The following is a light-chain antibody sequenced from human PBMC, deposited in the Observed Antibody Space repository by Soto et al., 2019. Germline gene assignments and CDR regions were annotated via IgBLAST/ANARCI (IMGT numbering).Light chain of an antibody. CDR1: QSISNW. V-gene: IGKV1-5*01. CDR3: QQYNSYSLF. CDR2: GAS. Sequence: DIQMTQSPSTLSASVGDRVTITCRASQSISNWLAWYQQKPGKAPKLLIYGASSLESGVPSRFSGSGSGTEFTLTISSLQPDDVANYYCQQYNSYSLFFGQGTKLEIK. J-gene: IGKJ2*01.